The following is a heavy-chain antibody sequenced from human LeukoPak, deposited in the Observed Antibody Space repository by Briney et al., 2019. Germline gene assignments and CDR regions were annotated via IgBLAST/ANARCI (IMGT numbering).Heavy chain of an antibody. CDR2: IYTSGST. V-gene: IGHV4-4*08. D-gene: IGHD3-22*01. Sequence: SETLSLTCTVSGGSISSYYWSWIRQPPGKGLEWIGRIYTSGSTNYNPSLKSRVTILVDTSKNQFSLKLSSVTAADTAVYYCARDQYYYDRSGYYAFDIWGQGTMVTVSS. CDR1: GGSISSYY. CDR3: ARDQYYYDRSGYYAFDI. J-gene: IGHJ3*02.